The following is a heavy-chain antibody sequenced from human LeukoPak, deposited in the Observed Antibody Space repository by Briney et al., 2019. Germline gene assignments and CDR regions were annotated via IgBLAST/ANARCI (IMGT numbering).Heavy chain of an antibody. V-gene: IGHV1-2*02. Sequence: ASVKVSCKTSGYTFTGYYMHWVRQAPGQGLEWMGWINPNSGGTNYAQKFQGRVTMTRDTSISTAYMELSRLRSDDTAVYYCARSYSSSWYYFDYWGQGTLVTVSS. CDR1: GYTFTGYY. CDR3: ARSYSSSWYYFDY. CDR2: INPNSGGT. D-gene: IGHD6-13*01. J-gene: IGHJ4*02.